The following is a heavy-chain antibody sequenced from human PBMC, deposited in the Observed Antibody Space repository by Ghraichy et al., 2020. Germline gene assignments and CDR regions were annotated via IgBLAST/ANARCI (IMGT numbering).Heavy chain of an antibody. J-gene: IGHJ2*01. D-gene: IGHD3-3*01. V-gene: IGHV3-30*02. Sequence: GGSLKLSCEASGFMFRSFGMHWVRQAPGKGLEWVAFMRYDGSKIYYADSVKGRFTISRDSSKSTLYLQMNSLRPEDTAVYFCAKPGEKRQFVEDWYFDVWGRGTRVTVSS. CDR2: MRYDGSKI. CDR1: GFMFRSFG. CDR3: AKPGEKRQFVEDWYFDV.